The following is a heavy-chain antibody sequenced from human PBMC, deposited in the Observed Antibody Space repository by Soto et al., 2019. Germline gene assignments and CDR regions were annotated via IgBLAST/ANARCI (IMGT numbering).Heavy chain of an antibody. CDR1: GYAFTGYY. D-gene: IGHD5-18*01. Sequence: ASVKVSCRSSGYAFTGYYIHWVRQAPGQGLEWMGWINPNSGDTNYAQKFQGRVTMTRDTSFSTAYMELSSLRSDDTAVYYCATRYSYVHFWGQGTLVTVSS. V-gene: IGHV1-2*02. J-gene: IGHJ4*02. CDR2: INPNSGDT. CDR3: ATRYSYVHF.